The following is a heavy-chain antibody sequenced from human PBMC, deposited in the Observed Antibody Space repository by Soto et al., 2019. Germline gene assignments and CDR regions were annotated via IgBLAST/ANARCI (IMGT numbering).Heavy chain of an antibody. Sequence: GGSLRLSCAASGFTFSSYAMSWVRQAPGKGLEWVSAISGSGGSTYYAGSVKGRFTISRDNSKNTLYLQMNSLRAEDTAVYYCAKDSFDATMVRGVRGSPYYYYMDVWGKGTTVTVSS. CDR2: ISGSGGST. D-gene: IGHD3-10*01. CDR1: GFTFSSYA. V-gene: IGHV3-23*01. CDR3: AKDSFDATMVRGVRGSPYYYYMDV. J-gene: IGHJ6*03.